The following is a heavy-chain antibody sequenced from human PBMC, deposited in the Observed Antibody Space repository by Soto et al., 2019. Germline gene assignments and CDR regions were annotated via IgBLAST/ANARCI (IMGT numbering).Heavy chain of an antibody. CDR2: IIPIFGTA. CDR1: GGTFSSYA. Sequence: VASVKVSCKASGGTFSSYAISWVRQAPGQGLEWVGGIIPIFGTANYAQKFQGRVTITADESTSTAYMELSSLRSEDTAVYYCARDPGRYCTNGVCYTTDYYYYGMDVWGQGTTVTVS. D-gene: IGHD2-8*01. CDR3: ARDPGRYCTNGVCYTTDYYYYGMDV. V-gene: IGHV1-69*13. J-gene: IGHJ6*02.